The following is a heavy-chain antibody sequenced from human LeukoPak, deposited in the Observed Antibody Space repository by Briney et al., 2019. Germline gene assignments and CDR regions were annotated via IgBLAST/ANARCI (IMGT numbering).Heavy chain of an antibody. Sequence: SETLSLTCAVYGGSFSGYYWSWIRQRPGKGLEWIGEINHSGSTNYNPSLKSRVTISVDTSKNQFSLKLSSVTAADTAVYYCARHWQIFGVVIIKWAGTYFDYWGQGTLVTVSS. CDR2: INHSGST. J-gene: IGHJ4*02. CDR1: GGSFSGYY. CDR3: ARHWQIFGVVIIKWAGTYFDY. V-gene: IGHV4-34*01. D-gene: IGHD3-3*01.